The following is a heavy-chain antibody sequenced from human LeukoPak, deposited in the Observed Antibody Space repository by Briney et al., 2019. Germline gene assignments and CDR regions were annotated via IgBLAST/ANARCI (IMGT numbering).Heavy chain of an antibody. CDR3: ARYTSSSSYWYFDL. D-gene: IGHD6-13*01. V-gene: IGHV1-2*02. J-gene: IGHJ2*01. CDR1: GYTFTGYY. Sequence: ASVKVSCKASGYTFTGYYMHWVRQAPGQGLEWMGWINPNSGGTNYAQKFQGRVTMTRDTSISTAYMELSGLRSDDTAVYYCARYTSSSSYWYFDLWGRGTLVTVSS. CDR2: INPNSGGT.